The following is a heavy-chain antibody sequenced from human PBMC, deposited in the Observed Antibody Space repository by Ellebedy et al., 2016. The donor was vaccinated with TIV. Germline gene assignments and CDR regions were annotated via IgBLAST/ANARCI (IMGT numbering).Heavy chain of an antibody. Sequence: MPGGSLRLSCSVSGGSIRPYYWSWIRQPPGKGLKWIGFNYYTGSTNYNPSLKSRVTISVDTSKNQVSLRLSSVTAADTAVYYCASAPNQDFYDYWGQGTLFTVSS. CDR3: ASAPNQDFYDY. V-gene: IGHV4-59*01. J-gene: IGHJ4*02. CDR1: GGSIRPYY. CDR2: NYYTGST.